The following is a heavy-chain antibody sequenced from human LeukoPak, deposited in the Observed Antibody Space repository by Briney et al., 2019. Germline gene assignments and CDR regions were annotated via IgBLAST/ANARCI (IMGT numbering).Heavy chain of an antibody. V-gene: IGHV4-39*07. Sequence: PSQTLSLTCTVSGGSITSGSYYWSWIRQPPGKGLEWIGEINHSGSTNYNPSLKSRVTISVDTSKNQFSLKLSSVTAADTAVYYCARPNSSGWYEDYWGQGTLVTVSS. D-gene: IGHD6-19*01. CDR1: GGSITSGSYY. J-gene: IGHJ4*02. CDR2: INHSGST. CDR3: ARPNSSGWYEDY.